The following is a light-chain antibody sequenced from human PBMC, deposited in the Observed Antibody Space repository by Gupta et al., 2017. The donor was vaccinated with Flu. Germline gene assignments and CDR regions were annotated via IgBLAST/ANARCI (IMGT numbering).Light chain of an antibody. V-gene: IGKV1-39*01. CDR3: QQTDSTPRT. CDR1: QSIRTY. Sequence: PSSLYASVGDRVTITCRASQSIRTYLNWYQQKRGKAPKLLIYAASTLQSGVPSRFSGSGSGTDFTLTISSLQSEDFATYYCQQTDSTPRTFGQGTKVEIK. CDR2: AAS. J-gene: IGKJ1*01.